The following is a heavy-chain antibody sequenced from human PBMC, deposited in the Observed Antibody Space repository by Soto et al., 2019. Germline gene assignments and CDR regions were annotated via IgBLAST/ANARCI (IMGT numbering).Heavy chain of an antibody. D-gene: IGHD1-7*01. CDR2: IIPIFGTA. CDR1: GGTFSSYA. CDR3: ARVRSGTTAGYYYYYYGMDV. V-gene: IGHV1-69*01. J-gene: IGHJ6*02. Sequence: QVQLVQSGAEVKKPGSSVKVSCKASGGTFSSYAISWVRQAPGQGLEWMGGIIPIFGTANYAQKFQGRVTITADESTSTAYMELSSLRSEETAVYYCARVRSGTTAGYYYYYYGMDVWGQGTTVTVSS.